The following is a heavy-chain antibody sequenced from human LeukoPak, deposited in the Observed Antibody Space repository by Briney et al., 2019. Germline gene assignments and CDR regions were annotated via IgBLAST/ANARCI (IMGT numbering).Heavy chain of an antibody. Sequence: GASVKVSCKASGSTFTSNGISWVRQAPGQGLEWMGWISAYNGNTNYAQKLQGRVTMTTDTSTSTAYMELRSLRSDDTAVYYCARFAESEEGTSAFDGDPWGQGTLVTVSS. J-gene: IGHJ5*02. CDR1: GSTFTSNG. CDR3: ARFAESEEGTSAFDGDP. CDR2: ISAYNGNT. D-gene: IGHD1-14*01. V-gene: IGHV1-18*01.